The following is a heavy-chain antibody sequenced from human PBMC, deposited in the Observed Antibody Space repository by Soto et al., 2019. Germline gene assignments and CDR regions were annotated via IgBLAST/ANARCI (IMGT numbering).Heavy chain of an antibody. J-gene: IGHJ4*02. V-gene: IGHV3-23*01. CDR2: ISGSGGST. CDR1: GFTFSSYA. CDR3: AKRPGYDFWSGYYID. D-gene: IGHD3-3*01. Sequence: EVQLLESGGGLVQPGGSLRLSCAASGFTFSSYAMSWVRQAPGXGLEWVSAISGSGGSTYYADSVKGRFTISRDNSKNTLYLQMTSLRAEDTAVYYCAKRPGYDFWSGYYIDWGQGTLVTVSS.